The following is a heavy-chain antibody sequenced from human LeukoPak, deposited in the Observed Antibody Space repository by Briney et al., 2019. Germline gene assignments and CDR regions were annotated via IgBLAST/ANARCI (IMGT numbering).Heavy chain of an antibody. V-gene: IGHV3-30*02. J-gene: IGHJ4*02. Sequence: GGSLRLSCAASGFTFSSYGMHWVRQAPGKGLEWVAFIRYDGSNKYYADSVKGRFTISRDNSKNTLYLHMNSLRADDTAVYYCAKALTIAAAGTVWVSDFWGQGTLVTVSS. CDR2: IRYDGSNK. D-gene: IGHD6-13*01. CDR1: GFTFSSYG. CDR3: AKALTIAAAGTVWVSDF.